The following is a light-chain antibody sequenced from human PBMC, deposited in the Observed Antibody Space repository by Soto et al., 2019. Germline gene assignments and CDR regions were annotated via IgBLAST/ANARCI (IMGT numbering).Light chain of an antibody. Sequence: QSALTQPASVSGSPGQSITISCTGTSRDVGDYNYVSWYQQHPGKAPKLMIYDVSNRPSGVSNRFSGSKSGNTASLTISGLQAEDQADYYCSSYTTSTTFVVFGGGTQLTVL. CDR2: DVS. CDR1: SRDVGDYNY. J-gene: IGLJ2*01. V-gene: IGLV2-14*03. CDR3: SSYTTSTTFVV.